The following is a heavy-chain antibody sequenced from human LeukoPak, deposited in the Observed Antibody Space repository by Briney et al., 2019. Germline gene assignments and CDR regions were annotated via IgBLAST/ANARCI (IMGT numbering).Heavy chain of an antibody. D-gene: IGHD4-11*01. CDR2: IYTSGST. Sequence: PSQTLSLTCTVSGGSISSGSYYWRWIRQPAGKGLEWIGRIYTSGSTNYNPSLKSRVTISVDTSKNQFSLKLSSVTAADTAVYYCARDYSNYGFAFDIWGQGTMVTVSS. V-gene: IGHV4-61*02. CDR3: ARDYSNYGFAFDI. J-gene: IGHJ3*02. CDR1: GGSISSGSYY.